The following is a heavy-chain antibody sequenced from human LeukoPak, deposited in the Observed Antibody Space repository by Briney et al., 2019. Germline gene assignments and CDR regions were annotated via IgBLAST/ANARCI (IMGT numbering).Heavy chain of an antibody. D-gene: IGHD6-19*01. CDR1: GGSISSYY. CDR3: ARGPPHSSGWYVANYYYYMDV. V-gene: IGHV4-59*01. Sequence: SETLSLTCTVSGGSISSYYWNWIRQPPGKGLEWIGYIYYSGSTNYNPSLKSRVTISVDTSKNQFSLKLSSVTAADTAVYYCARGPPHSSGWYVANYYYYMDVWGKGTTVTVSS. CDR2: IYYSGST. J-gene: IGHJ6*03.